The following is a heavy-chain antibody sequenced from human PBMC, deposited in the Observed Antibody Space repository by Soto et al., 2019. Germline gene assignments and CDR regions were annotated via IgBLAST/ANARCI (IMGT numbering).Heavy chain of an antibody. CDR1: GGSISSSNW. V-gene: IGHV4-4*02. CDR2: IYHSGST. Sequence: QVQLQESGPGLVKPSGTLSLTCAVSGGSISSSNWWSWVRQPPGKGLEWIGEIYHSGSTNYNPSLKSRVTISVDKSKHHFSLKLSSVPAADTAVYYCARVSGSYYYGMDVWGQGTTVTVSS. J-gene: IGHJ6*02. D-gene: IGHD1-26*01. CDR3: ARVSGSYYYGMDV.